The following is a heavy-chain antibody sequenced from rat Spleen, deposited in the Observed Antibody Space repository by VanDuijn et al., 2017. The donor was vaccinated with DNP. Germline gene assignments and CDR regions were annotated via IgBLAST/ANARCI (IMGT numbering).Heavy chain of an antibody. Sequence: EVQLVESGGGLVQPGRSLKLSCAASGFTFSDYGMAWVRQTPKKGLEWVATISTGGGTLYYRDSVKGRFTISRDDAKSTLYLQMDSLRSEDTATYYCASRAPGDYFYGGYFDYWGQGVMVTVSS. CDR1: GFTFSDYG. V-gene: IGHV5S23*01. D-gene: IGHD1-6*01. J-gene: IGHJ2*01. CDR3: ASRAPGDYFYGGYFDY. CDR2: ISTGGGTL.